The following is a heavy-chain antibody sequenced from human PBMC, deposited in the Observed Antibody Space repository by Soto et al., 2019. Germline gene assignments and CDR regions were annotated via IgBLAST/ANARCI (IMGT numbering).Heavy chain of an antibody. CDR2: INPDSGGT. D-gene: IGHD3-22*01. J-gene: IGHJ6*02. CDR1: GYTFTDYY. CDR3: ARGHLPLGIFCYKDYSDSSGYHHHLGMDV. V-gene: IGHV1-2*02. Sequence: ASVKVSCKASGYTFTDYYIHWVRQAPGQGLEWMGWINPDSGGTNFAQSFQGRVTMTRDTSISTAYMELTSLRSDDAAVYYCARGHLPLGIFCYKDYSDSSGYHHHLGMDVWGQGTTVTVSS.